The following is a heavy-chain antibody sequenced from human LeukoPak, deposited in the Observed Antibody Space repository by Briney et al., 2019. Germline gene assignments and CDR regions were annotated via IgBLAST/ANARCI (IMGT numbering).Heavy chain of an antibody. Sequence: GGSLRLSCAASGFTFSSYAMHWVRQAPGKGLEYVSAISSNGGSTYYANSVKGRFTISRDNSKNTLYLQMGSLRAEDMAVYYCARDLVVEATVSYYFGIDVWGQGTTVTVSS. D-gene: IGHD1-26*01. J-gene: IGHJ6*02. CDR2: ISSNGGST. CDR1: GFTFSSYA. V-gene: IGHV3-64*01. CDR3: ARDLVVEATVSYYFGIDV.